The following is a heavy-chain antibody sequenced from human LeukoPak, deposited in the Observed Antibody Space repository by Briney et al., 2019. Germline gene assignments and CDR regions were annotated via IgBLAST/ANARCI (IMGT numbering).Heavy chain of an antibody. Sequence: GGSLRLSCAASGFTFSSYSMNWVRQAPGKGLEWVSSISSGGMWIYYADSLKGRFTISRDNSKNTLYLQMNSVRAEDTAVYYCARDLFWSGYSRKTFDYWGQGTLVTVSS. V-gene: IGHV3-21*01. D-gene: IGHD3-3*01. J-gene: IGHJ4*02. CDR1: GFTFSSYS. CDR3: ARDLFWSGYSRKTFDY. CDR2: ISSGGMWI.